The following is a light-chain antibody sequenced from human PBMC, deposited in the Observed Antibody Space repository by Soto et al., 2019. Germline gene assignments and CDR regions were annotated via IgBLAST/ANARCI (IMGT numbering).Light chain of an antibody. Sequence: EIVLTQSPGTLSLSPGERATLSCRASQSVSSNYFAWYQQKPGQAPRLLIYGVSSRATGIPDRFSGSGSGTDFTLTISRLKPEDFAVYYCEQYGSSPRTFGQGTKVDIK. CDR3: EQYGSSPRT. CDR1: QSVSSNY. J-gene: IGKJ1*01. CDR2: GVS. V-gene: IGKV3-20*01.